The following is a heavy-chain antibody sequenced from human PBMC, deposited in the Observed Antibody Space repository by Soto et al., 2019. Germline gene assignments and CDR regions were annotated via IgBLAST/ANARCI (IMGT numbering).Heavy chain of an antibody. Sequence: QAQLQTSGPGLVKPSETLSLTCTVSSVSIDSFANRCCSWIRQPPGKGLEWVGYISKSGFTRYNPSLSSRVTLSVDTSKTQFSLKVRSVTAADTALYFCATQGFGKLHGLVDVWGQGTTVTVSS. CDR2: ISKSGFT. D-gene: IGHD3-10*01. V-gene: IGHV4-59*08. CDR1: SVSIDSFANRC. CDR3: ATQGFGKLHGLVDV. J-gene: IGHJ6*02.